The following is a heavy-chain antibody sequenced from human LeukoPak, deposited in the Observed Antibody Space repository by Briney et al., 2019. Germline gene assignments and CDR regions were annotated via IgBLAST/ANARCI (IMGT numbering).Heavy chain of an antibody. CDR1: GGSISSSNW. Sequence: PSETLSLTCAVSGGSISSSNWWSWVRQSPGEGLEWIGEVHHSGSTNYNPSLKSRVTISVDKSKNQFSLKLNSVTAADTAVYYCARGNYYDSSYWGQGTLVTVSS. V-gene: IGHV4-4*02. CDR2: VHHSGST. J-gene: IGHJ4*02. D-gene: IGHD3-22*01. CDR3: ARGNYYDSSY.